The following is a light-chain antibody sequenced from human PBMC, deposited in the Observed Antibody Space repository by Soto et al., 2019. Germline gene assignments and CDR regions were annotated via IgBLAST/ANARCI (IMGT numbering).Light chain of an antibody. CDR3: SSYTGINNFYV. J-gene: IGLJ1*01. CDR1: SSDVGGYVY. Sequence: QSVLTQPPSASGSPGQSVTIPCTGTSSDVGGYVYVSWYQQRPGKAPKLMIYEVNKRPSGVPDRFSGSKSGNTASLTVSGLQADDEADYYCSSYTGINNFYVFGTGTKVTVL. V-gene: IGLV2-8*01. CDR2: EVN.